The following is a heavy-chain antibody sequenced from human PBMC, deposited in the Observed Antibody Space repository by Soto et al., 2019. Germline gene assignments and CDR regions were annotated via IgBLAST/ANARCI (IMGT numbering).Heavy chain of an antibody. D-gene: IGHD3-3*01. Sequence: QVQLVQSGAELRNPGASVKVSCKASGYTFSDWYIHWVRQAPGQGLESMGWIKPNSGETMFADKVRGGVSLTTDTSVSTAYMEVSNLRSDDTAVYFCSRQITSPIGVWSGSLHFDHWGQGTLVTVSS. V-gene: IGHV1-2*07. CDR2: IKPNSGET. CDR1: GYTFSDWY. CDR3: SRQITSPIGVWSGSLHFDH. J-gene: IGHJ4*02.